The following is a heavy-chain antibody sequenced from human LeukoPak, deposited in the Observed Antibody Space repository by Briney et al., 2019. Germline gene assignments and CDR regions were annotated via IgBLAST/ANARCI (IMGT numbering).Heavy chain of an antibody. Sequence: ASVKVSRKASGHTFTGYYMHWVRQAPGQGLEWMGWINPNSGGTNYAQKFQGRVTMTRDTSISTAYMELSRLRSDDTAVYYCARDLKGETYYYDSSGYEYWGQGTLVTVSS. J-gene: IGHJ4*02. CDR3: ARDLKGETYYYDSSGYEY. D-gene: IGHD3-22*01. CDR2: INPNSGGT. V-gene: IGHV1-2*02. CDR1: GHTFTGYY.